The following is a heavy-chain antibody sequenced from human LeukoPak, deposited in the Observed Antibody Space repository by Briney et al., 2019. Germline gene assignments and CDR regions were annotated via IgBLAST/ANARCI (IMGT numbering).Heavy chain of an antibody. CDR1: GGSVSSDY. CDR2: IYHTGNS. V-gene: IGHV4-59*08. D-gene: IGHD2/OR15-2a*01. Sequence: SETLSLTCTVSGGSVSSDYWSWIRQPPGKGLEWIGYIYHTGNSDYNPSLKSRATISLDTSKNQFSLKLTSVTAADTAVYFCARHPFSSPFDHWGQGTLVTASS. CDR3: ARHPFSSPFDH. J-gene: IGHJ4*02.